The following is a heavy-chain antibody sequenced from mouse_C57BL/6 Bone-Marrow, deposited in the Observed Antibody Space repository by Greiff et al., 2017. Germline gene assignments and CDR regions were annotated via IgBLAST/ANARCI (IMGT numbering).Heavy chain of an antibody. CDR3: ARSEFYGSSYRD. J-gene: IGHJ2*01. Sequence: VQLKESGAELARPGASVKLSCKASGYTFTSYGISWVKQRTGQGLEWIGEIYPRSGNTYYNEKFKGKATLAADKSSSTAYMELRSLTSEDSAVYFCARSEFYGSSYRDWGQGTTLTVSS. CDR1: GYTFTSYG. D-gene: IGHD1-1*01. CDR2: IYPRSGNT. V-gene: IGHV1-81*01.